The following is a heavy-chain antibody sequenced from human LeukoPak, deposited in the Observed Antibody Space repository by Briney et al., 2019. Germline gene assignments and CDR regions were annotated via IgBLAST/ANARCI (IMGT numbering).Heavy chain of an antibody. J-gene: IGHJ4*02. D-gene: IGHD2-8*02. Sequence: PPGGSLRLSCAASGFTFSSYGMHWVRQAPGKGLEWVAVISYDGSNKYYADSVKGRFTISRDNSKNTLYVQMNSLRAEDTAVYYCAKDPIWWNYFDYWGQGTLVTVSS. CDR2: ISYDGSNK. CDR1: GFTFSSYG. V-gene: IGHV3-30*18. CDR3: AKDPIWWNYFDY.